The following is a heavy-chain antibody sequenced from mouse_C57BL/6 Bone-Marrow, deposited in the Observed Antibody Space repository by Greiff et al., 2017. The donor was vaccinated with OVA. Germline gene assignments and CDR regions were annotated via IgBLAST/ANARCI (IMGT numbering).Heavy chain of an antibody. CDR1: GFTFSDYG. D-gene: IGHD1-1*01. J-gene: IGHJ4*01. CDR3: ARPSSYYYAMDY. Sequence: EVKLVESGGGLVKPGGSLKLSCAASGFTFSDYGMHWVRQAPEKGLEWVAYISSGSSSIYYADTVKGRSTISRDNAKNTLFLQMTSLRSEDTAMYYCARPSSYYYAMDYWGQGTSVTVSS. CDR2: ISSGSSSI. V-gene: IGHV5-17*01.